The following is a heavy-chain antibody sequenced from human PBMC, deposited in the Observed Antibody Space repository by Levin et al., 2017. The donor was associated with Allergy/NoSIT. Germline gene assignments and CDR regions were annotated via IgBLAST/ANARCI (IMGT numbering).Heavy chain of an antibody. CDR1: GYTFTSYG. Sequence: ASVTVSCKASGYTFTSYGISWVRQAPGQGLEWMGWISAYNGNTNYAQKLQGRVTMTTDTSTSTAYMELRSLRSDDTAVYYCATIRDTAMADDAFDSWGQGTMVTVAA. J-gene: IGHJ3*02. CDR2: ISAYNGNT. CDR3: ATIRDTAMADDAFDS. D-gene: IGHD5-18*01. V-gene: IGHV1-18*01.